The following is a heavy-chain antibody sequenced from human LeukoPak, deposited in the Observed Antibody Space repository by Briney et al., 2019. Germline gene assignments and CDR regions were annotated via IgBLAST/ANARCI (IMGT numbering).Heavy chain of an antibody. V-gene: IGHV1-3*03. Sequence: VASVKVSCKVSGYTFTTYAMHWVRQALGQRLEWMGWINAGNGNTKYSQEFQGRVTITRDTSASTAYMELSSLRSEDMAVYYCARVPTDSSSWYPVDYWGQGTLVTVSS. D-gene: IGHD6-13*01. CDR3: ARVPTDSSSWYPVDY. CDR1: GYTFTTYA. J-gene: IGHJ4*02. CDR2: INAGNGNT.